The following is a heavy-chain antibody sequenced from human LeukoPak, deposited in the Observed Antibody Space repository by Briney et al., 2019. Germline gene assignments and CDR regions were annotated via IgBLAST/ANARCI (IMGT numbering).Heavy chain of an antibody. V-gene: IGHV4-39*07. CDR1: GGSISNYY. D-gene: IGHD2-15*01. CDR3: ARVAAKTVDY. CDR2: IYYSGST. Sequence: SETLFLTCTVSGGSISNYYWGWIRQSPGKGLEWIGSIYYSGSTNYNPSLKSRVTISVDTSKNQFSLKLSSVTAADTAVYYCARVAAKTVDYWGQGTLVTVSS. J-gene: IGHJ4*02.